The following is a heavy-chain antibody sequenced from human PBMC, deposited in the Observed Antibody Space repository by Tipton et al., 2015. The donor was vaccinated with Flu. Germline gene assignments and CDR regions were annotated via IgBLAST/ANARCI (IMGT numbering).Heavy chain of an antibody. CDR3: ARDPCSSTSCSPHNYYYYGMDV. D-gene: IGHD2-2*01. J-gene: IGHJ6*02. V-gene: IGHV4-38-2*02. Sequence: LRLSCTVSGYSISSGYYWGWIRQPPGKGLEWIGSIYHSGSTYYNPSLKSRVTISVDTSKNQFSLKLSSVTAADTAVYYCARDPCSSTSCSPHNYYYYGMDVWGQGTTVTVSS. CDR2: IYHSGST. CDR1: GYSISSGYY.